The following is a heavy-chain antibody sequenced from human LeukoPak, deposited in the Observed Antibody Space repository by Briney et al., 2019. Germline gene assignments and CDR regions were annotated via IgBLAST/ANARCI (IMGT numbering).Heavy chain of an antibody. Sequence: SETLSLTCAVYGGSFSGYYWSWIRQPPGKGLEWIGEINHSGSTNYNPSLKSRVTISADTSKNQFSLKLSSVTAADTAVYYCARIIVVVPAAAPGLHYGMDVWGQGTTVTVSS. V-gene: IGHV4-34*01. D-gene: IGHD2-2*01. CDR3: ARIIVVVPAAAPGLHYGMDV. CDR2: INHSGST. J-gene: IGHJ6*02. CDR1: GGSFSGYY.